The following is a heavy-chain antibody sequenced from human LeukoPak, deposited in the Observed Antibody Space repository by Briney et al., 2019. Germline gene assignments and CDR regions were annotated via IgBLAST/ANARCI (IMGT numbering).Heavy chain of an antibody. J-gene: IGHJ4*02. Sequence: SVKVSCKASGGTFSSYAISWVRQAPGQGLEWMGGIIPIFGTANYAQKFQGRVTITADESTSTAYMELSSLRSEDTAVYYCARDLEVPVSVNWGATTAGLDYWGQGTLVTVSS. V-gene: IGHV1-69*13. D-gene: IGHD1-26*01. CDR2: IIPIFGTA. CDR3: ARDLEVPVSVNWGATTAGLDY. CDR1: GGTFSSYA.